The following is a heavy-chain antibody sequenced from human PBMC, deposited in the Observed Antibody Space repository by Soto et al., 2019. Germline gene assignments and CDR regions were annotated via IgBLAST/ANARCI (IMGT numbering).Heavy chain of an antibody. CDR3: ARENYDILTGLPKYNYYYYMDV. Sequence: GGSLRLSCAASGFTFSSYWMHWVRQAPGKGLVWVSRINSDGSSTSYADSVKGRFTISRDNAKNTLYLQMNSLRAEDTAVYYCARENYDILTGLPKYNYYYYMDVWGKGTTVTVSS. V-gene: IGHV3-74*01. CDR2: INSDGSST. CDR1: GFTFSSYW. D-gene: IGHD3-9*01. J-gene: IGHJ6*03.